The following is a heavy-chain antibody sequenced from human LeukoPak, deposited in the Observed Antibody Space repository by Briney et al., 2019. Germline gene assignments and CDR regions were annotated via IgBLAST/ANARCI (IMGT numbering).Heavy chain of an antibody. D-gene: IGHD6-13*01. V-gene: IGHV4-39*07. CDR2: IYYSGST. CDR3: ARDRTLVPFDY. J-gene: IGHJ4*02. CDR1: GGSISSSSYY. Sequence: SETLSLTCTVSGGSISSSSYYWGWIRQPPGKGLEWIGSIYYSGSTYYNPSLKSRVTISVDRSKNQFSLKLSSVTAADTAVYYCARDRTLVPFDYWGQGTLVTVSS.